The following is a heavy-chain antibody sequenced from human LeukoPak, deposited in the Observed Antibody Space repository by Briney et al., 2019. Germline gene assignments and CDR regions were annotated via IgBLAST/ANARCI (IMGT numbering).Heavy chain of an antibody. D-gene: IGHD2-15*01. Sequence: PSETLSLTCAVYGGSFSSYYWSWIRQPPGKGLEWIGEINHSGSTNSNPSLKSRVTISIDTSKNQFSLNLSSVTAADTAVYYCARGPDCSGGSCTDRPFDYWDQGTLVTVSS. CDR2: INHSGST. CDR1: GGSFSSYY. V-gene: IGHV4-34*01. CDR3: ARGPDCSGGSCTDRPFDY. J-gene: IGHJ4*02.